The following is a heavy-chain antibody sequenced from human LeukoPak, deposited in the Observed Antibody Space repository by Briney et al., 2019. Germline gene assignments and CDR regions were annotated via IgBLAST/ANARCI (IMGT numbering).Heavy chain of an antibody. D-gene: IGHD3-22*01. J-gene: IGHJ4*02. CDR1: GFTVSSNY. CDR2: IYSGGST. V-gene: IGHV3-53*05. CDR3: VKGSEAYSDSKSDS. Sequence: GGSLRLSCAASGFTVSSNYMSWVRQAPGKGLEWVSIIYSGGSTYYADSVKGRFTISRDNSKNSLLLQMTSLRTEDTALYNCVKGSEAYSDSKSDSWGQGTLVTVSS.